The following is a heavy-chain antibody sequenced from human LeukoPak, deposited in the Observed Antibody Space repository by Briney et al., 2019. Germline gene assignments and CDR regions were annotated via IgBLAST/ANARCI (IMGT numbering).Heavy chain of an antibody. D-gene: IGHD3-9*01. CDR2: TSSSDAGT. Sequence: PGGSLRLSCAASGFTLSTYAMSWVRQTPGKGLEWVAATSSSDAGTYHADSVRGRFTISRDNSKNTLYLQMNSLRAEDTAIYYCARGTYYNTLTGFRGRILGLDYWGQGTLVTVSS. J-gene: IGHJ4*02. V-gene: IGHV3-23*01. CDR1: GFTLSTYA. CDR3: ARGTYYNTLTGFRGRILGLDY.